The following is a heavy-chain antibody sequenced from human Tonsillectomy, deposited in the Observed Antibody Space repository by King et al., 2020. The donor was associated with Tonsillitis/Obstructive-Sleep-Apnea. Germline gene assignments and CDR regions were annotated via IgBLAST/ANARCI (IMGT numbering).Heavy chain of an antibody. J-gene: IGHJ4*02. CDR3: ARGDLLTGYYASTDSDY. CDR1: GGSFRGYY. D-gene: IGHD3-9*01. Sequence: VQLPQWGAGLLKPSETLSLTCAVYGGSFRGYYWSWIRQPPGKALEWIGEINHGGSTRYNPSLKSRVTISLDSSKNQFSLKLNSMTAADTAVYYCARGDLLTGYYASTDSDYWGQGTLVTVSS. V-gene: IGHV4-34*01. CDR2: INHGGST.